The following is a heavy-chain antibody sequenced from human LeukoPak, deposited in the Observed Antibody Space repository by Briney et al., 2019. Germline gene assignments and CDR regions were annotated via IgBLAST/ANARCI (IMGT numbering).Heavy chain of an antibody. Sequence: GGSLRLSCAASGFTFSSYGMHWVRQAPGKGLEWVSSMSSSGSYTYYADSVKGRFTISRDNSKNTLYLQMGSLRAEDMAVYYCARDHYYGSGSYYNDPDYWGQGTLVTVSS. J-gene: IGHJ4*02. CDR3: ARDHYYGSGSYYNDPDY. D-gene: IGHD3-10*01. CDR2: MSSSGSYT. CDR1: GFTFSSYG. V-gene: IGHV3-21*01.